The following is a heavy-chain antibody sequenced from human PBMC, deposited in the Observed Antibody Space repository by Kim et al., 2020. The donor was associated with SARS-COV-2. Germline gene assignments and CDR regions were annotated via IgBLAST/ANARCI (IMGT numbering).Heavy chain of an antibody. D-gene: IGHD2-2*01. CDR1: GGSISTYY. V-gene: IGHV4-59*13. CDR2: IYYSGST. J-gene: IGHJ4*02. Sequence: SETLSLTCTVSGGSISTYYWTWIRQPPGKGLEWIGYIYYSGSTNYNPSLKSRVTISVDTSKNQFSLNLSSVTAAYTAVYYCARDLGGSSWRELDYWGQGT. CDR3: ARDLGGSSWRELDY.